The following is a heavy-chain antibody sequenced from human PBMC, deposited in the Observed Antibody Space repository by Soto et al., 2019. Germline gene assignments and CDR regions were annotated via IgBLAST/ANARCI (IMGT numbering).Heavy chain of an antibody. D-gene: IGHD5-18*01. J-gene: IGHJ5*02. CDR2: IYYSGST. V-gene: IGHV4-39*01. CDR3: ARHVPRRQANIQLWSMISGFDP. CDR1: GGSISSSSYY. Sequence: PSETLSLTCTVTGGSISSSSYYWGWIRPPPGQGLEWIGSIYYSGSTNSNPSIKSRVSISVDTYKNQFSLNLSSVTAADTAVYYCARHVPRRQANIQLWSMISGFDPWGQGTLVTVSS.